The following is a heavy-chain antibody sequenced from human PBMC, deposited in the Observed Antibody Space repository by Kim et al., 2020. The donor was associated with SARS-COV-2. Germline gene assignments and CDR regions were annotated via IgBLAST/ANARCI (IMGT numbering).Heavy chain of an antibody. CDR3: AKDIKQLHEAFDI. D-gene: IGHD6-6*01. Sequence: YADSVKGRFTISRDNAKNSLYLQMNSLRAEDTALYYCAKDIKQLHEAFDIWGQGTMVTVSS. J-gene: IGHJ3*02. V-gene: IGHV3-9*01.